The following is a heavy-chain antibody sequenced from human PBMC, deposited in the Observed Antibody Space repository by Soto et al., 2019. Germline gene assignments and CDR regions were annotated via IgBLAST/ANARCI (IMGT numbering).Heavy chain of an antibody. J-gene: IGHJ6*02. CDR2: ISSSSSTI. V-gene: IGHV3-48*02. CDR3: ARVSGIQLGVEMATLYYYGMDV. Sequence: GASLKISCAASGFTFSSYSMNWVRQAPGKGLEWVSYISSSSSTIYYADSVKGRFTISRDNAKNSLYLQMNSLRDEDTAVYYCARVSGIQLGVEMATLYYYGMDVWGQGTTVTVSS. D-gene: IGHD5-18*01. CDR1: GFTFSSYS.